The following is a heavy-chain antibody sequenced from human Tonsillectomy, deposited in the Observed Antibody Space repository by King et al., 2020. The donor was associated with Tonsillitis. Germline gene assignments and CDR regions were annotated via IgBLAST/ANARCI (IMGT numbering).Heavy chain of an antibody. CDR3: AGSFCGSDCYINDAFDV. J-gene: IGHJ3*01. V-gene: IGHV4-39*07. D-gene: IGHD2-21*02. Sequence: QLQESGPGLVKPSETLSLTCTVSGGSISSSDYYWGWIRQPPGKGLEWIGLYYGGSTSYNSSLKSRVMISVDTSKNQFSLKLASVTAADTAVYYCAGSFCGSDCYINDAFDVWGQGTVVIVSS. CDR2: LYYGGST. CDR1: GGSISSSDYY.